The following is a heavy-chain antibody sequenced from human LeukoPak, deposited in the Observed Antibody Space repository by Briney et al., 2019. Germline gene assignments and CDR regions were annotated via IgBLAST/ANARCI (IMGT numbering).Heavy chain of an antibody. D-gene: IGHD3-10*01. CDR3: ARDGEFGTGSYYRGCFDY. J-gene: IGHJ4*02. CDR2: IHPRSGDT. Sequence: ASVKVSCKASGYSFTAFYIHWVRQAPGPGLEWMGWIHPRSGDTNYAYKFKGRVTMTRDTSSSTTYMDLDSLRSDDTAVYYCARDGEFGTGSYYRGCFDYWGQGNLVTVSS. CDR1: GYSFTAFY. V-gene: IGHV1-2*02.